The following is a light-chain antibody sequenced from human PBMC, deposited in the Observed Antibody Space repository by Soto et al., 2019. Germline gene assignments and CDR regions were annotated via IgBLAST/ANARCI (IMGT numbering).Light chain of an antibody. V-gene: IGLV2-14*01. J-gene: IGLJ2*01. CDR2: DVN. Sequence: QSVLTQPASVSGSPGQSITISCTGTSSVVGAYNYVSWYQQHPGKAPKLMIYDVNIRPSGVSNRFSGSKSGNTASLTISGLQAEDEADYYCTSWTTSTTMKFGGGTKSPS. CDR3: TSWTTSTTMK. CDR1: SSVVGAYNY.